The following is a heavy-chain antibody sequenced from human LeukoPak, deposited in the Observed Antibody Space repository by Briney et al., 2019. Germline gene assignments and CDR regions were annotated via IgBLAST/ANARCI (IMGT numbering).Heavy chain of an antibody. J-gene: IGHJ4*02. D-gene: IGHD2-2*01. Sequence: SGGSLRLSCAASGFTFSSYGTHWVRQAPGKGLEWVAVISYDGSNKYYADSVKGRFTISRDNSKNTLYLQMNSLRAEDTAVYYCAKDHVPSTRPRYPDYWGQGTLVTVSS. CDR3: AKDHVPSTRPRYPDY. CDR1: GFTFSSYG. CDR2: ISYDGSNK. V-gene: IGHV3-30*18.